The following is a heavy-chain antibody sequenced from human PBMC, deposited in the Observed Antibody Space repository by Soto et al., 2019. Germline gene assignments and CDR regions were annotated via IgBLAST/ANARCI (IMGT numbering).Heavy chain of an antibody. D-gene: IGHD2-15*01. CDR1: GGSISSSSHY. CDR2: IYYSGDT. CDR3: ARHQSIVVVTAARDFDI. J-gene: IGHJ3*02. Sequence: SETLSLTCTVSGGSISSSSHYWVWIRQPPGKGLEWIGSIYYSGDTYYNPSLKSRVTISVDTSKNQFSVKLNPVTAADTAVYYCARHQSIVVVTAARDFDIWGQGTMVTVSS. V-gene: IGHV4-39*01.